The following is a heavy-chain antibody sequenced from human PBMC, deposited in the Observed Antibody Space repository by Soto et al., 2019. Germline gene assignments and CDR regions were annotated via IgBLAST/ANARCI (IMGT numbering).Heavy chain of an antibody. J-gene: IGHJ4*02. D-gene: IGHD1-1*01. CDR1: GFSLSSSGVG. Sequence: QITLKESGPTLVKPTQTLTLTCTFSGFSLSSSGVGVNWIRQPPGKALEWLALVYWDDDKYYSPTLKSRLTITKDTSKNQVVLTMTNMDRVASATYFFAHSYIEQQLEFDSWGPGTMVTVSS. CDR2: VYWDDDK. CDR3: AHSYIEQQLEFDS. V-gene: IGHV2-5*02.